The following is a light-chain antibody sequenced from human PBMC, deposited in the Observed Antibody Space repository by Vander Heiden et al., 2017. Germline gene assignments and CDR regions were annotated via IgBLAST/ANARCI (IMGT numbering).Light chain of an antibody. CDR2: GAS. V-gene: IGKV3-15*01. Sequence: EIVMTQSPATLSVAPGERATLSCRASQSVRSNLSGYQQKPGQAPRLLIYGASTRATGIPARFSGSGSGTDFTLTISSLRSEDFAVYYCQLYNNWPPWTFGQGTKVEIK. CDR3: QLYNNWPPWT. CDR1: QSVRSN. J-gene: IGKJ1*01.